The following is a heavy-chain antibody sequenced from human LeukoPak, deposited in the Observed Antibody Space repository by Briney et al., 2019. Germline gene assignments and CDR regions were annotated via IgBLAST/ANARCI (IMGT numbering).Heavy chain of an antibody. V-gene: IGHV3-48*04. D-gene: IGHD3-10*02. Sequence: PGGSLRLPCAASGFTFDDYGMSWVRQAPGKGLEWVSYISSSSSTIYYADSVKGRFTISRDNAKNSLYLQMNSLRAEDTAVYYCAELGITMIGGVWGKGTTVTISS. J-gene: IGHJ6*04. CDR2: ISSSSSTI. CDR1: GFTFDDYG. CDR3: AELGITMIGGV.